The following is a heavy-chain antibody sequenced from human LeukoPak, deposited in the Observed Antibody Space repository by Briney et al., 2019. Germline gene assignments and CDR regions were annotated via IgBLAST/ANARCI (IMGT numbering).Heavy chain of an antibody. Sequence: GASVKVSCKASGYTFTGHYIHWVRQAPGQGLEWMGWIYPNNGDTKYAQDFQGRVTMTWDTSISILHMELSMLRSDDTAVYFCARDGPGYNGAFDYWGQGTLVTVSS. D-gene: IGHD5-24*01. J-gene: IGHJ4*02. V-gene: IGHV1-2*02. CDR1: GYTFTGHY. CDR2: IYPNNGDT. CDR3: ARDGPGYNGAFDY.